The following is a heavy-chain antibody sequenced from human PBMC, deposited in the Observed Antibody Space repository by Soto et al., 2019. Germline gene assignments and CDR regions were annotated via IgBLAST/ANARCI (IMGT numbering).Heavy chain of an antibody. CDR3: ARDTYYFWSGYSWFDP. Sequence: GASVKVSCKASGYTFTSYAMHWVRQAPGQRLEWMGWINAGNGNTKYSQKFQGRVTITRDTSASTAYMELSSLRSEDTAVYYCARDTYYFWSGYSWFDPWGQGTLVTVSS. J-gene: IGHJ5*02. CDR2: INAGNGNT. V-gene: IGHV1-3*01. D-gene: IGHD3-3*01. CDR1: GYTFTSYA.